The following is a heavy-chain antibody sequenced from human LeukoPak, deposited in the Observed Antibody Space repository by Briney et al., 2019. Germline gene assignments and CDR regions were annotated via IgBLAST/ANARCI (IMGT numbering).Heavy chain of an antibody. D-gene: IGHD6-13*01. CDR3: ARGPSSNWSGLDY. CDR1: GFTFSSYW. V-gene: IGHV3-74*03. CDR2: VNSGGSIT. J-gene: IGHJ4*02. Sequence: GGSLRLSCAASGFTFSSYWMHWVRQVPGKGLVWVSRVNSGGSITTYADSVKGRFTISRDNGKKTLHLQMSSLRVEDTAVYYCARGPSSNWSGLDYWGQGTLVTVSS.